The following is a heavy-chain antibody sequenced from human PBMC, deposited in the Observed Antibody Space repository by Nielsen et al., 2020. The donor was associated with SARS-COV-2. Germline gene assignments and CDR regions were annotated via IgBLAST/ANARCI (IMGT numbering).Heavy chain of an antibody. D-gene: IGHD2-21*02. V-gene: IGHV1-46*01. CDR1: GYTTTNYY. J-gene: IGHJ4*02. Sequence: ASVKVSCKASGYTTTNYYMHWVRQAPGQGLEWMGVINPNTGSTNYAQKFQGRLTMTRDTSTSTVYMELSSLGSEDTAVYYCARVRVGHIVVVTAGDDFDYWGQGTLVTVSS. CDR3: ARVRVGHIVVVTAGDDFDY. CDR2: INPNTGST.